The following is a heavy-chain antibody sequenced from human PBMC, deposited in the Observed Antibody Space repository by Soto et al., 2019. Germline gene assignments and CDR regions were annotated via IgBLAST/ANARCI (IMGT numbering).Heavy chain of an antibody. Sequence: QVQLVESGGGVVQPGRSLRLSCAASGFTFSSYGMHWVRQAPGKGLEWVAVISYDGSNKYYADSVKGRFTISRDNSKNTLYLQMNSLRAEDTAVYYCASSSSGWGCFDIWGQGTMVTVSS. V-gene: IGHV3-30*19. CDR2: ISYDGSNK. D-gene: IGHD6-19*01. CDR1: GFTFSSYG. J-gene: IGHJ3*02. CDR3: ASSSSGWGCFDI.